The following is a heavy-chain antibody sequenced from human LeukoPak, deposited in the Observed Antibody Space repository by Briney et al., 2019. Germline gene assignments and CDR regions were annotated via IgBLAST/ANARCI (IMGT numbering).Heavy chain of an antibody. CDR3: ARRWGSSWLFDY. V-gene: IGHV3-53*01. Sequence: ETLSLTCTVSGGSISSSSYYWGWIRQPPGKGLEWVSVIYSGGSTYYADSVKGRFTISRDNSKNTLYLQMNSLRAEDTAVYYCARRWGSSWLFDYWGQGTLVTVSS. J-gene: IGHJ4*02. CDR2: IYSGGST. D-gene: IGHD6-13*01. CDR1: GGSISSSSYY.